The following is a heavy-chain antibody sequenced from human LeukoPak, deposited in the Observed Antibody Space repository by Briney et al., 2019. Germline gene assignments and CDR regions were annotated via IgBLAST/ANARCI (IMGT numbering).Heavy chain of an antibody. J-gene: IGHJ4*02. CDR3: VRVPSESGSAYYFDY. V-gene: IGHV4-4*02. D-gene: IGHD1-26*01. CDR1: GGSISSSNW. CDR2: IYHSGST. Sequence: SETLSLTCAVSGGSISSSNWWGWVRQPPGKGLEWIGEIYHSGSTNYNPSLKSRVTISVDKSKNQFSLKLSSVTAADTAVYYCVRVPSESGSAYYFDYWGQGTLVTVSS.